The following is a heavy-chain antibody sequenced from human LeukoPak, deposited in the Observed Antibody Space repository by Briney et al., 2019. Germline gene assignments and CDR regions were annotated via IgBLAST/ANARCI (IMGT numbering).Heavy chain of an antibody. CDR2: IYYSGST. V-gene: IGHV4-39*01. CDR1: GASVSSGPYY. J-gene: IGHJ4*02. D-gene: IGHD2-2*02. Sequence: PSQTLSLTCTVSGASVSSGPYYWSWIRQPAGEGLEWIGSIYYSGSTYYNPSLKSRVTISVDTSKNQFSLKLSSVTAADTAVYYCARQGVPDIVVVPAAIHWGQGTLVTVSS. CDR3: ARQGVPDIVVVPAAIH.